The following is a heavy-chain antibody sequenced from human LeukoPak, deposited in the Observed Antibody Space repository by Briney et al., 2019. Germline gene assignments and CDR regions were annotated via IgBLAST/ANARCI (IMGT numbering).Heavy chain of an antibody. D-gene: IGHD3-10*01. CDR3: AKDAVSPGEDYYDP. CDR2: FYYTGLT. Sequence: PSETLSLTCTVPGGSMSGYYWSWIRQTPAGGLEWIGYFYYTGLTRSNPSFKSRVTIAGDTSKNQFSLRLTSMTAADTAIYYCAKDAVSPGEDYYDPWGPGTLVTVSS. V-gene: IGHV4-59*01. CDR1: GGSMSGYY. J-gene: IGHJ5*02.